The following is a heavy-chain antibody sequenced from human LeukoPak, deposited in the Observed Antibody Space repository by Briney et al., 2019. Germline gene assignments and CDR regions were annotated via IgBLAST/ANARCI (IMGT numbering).Heavy chain of an antibody. CDR3: VAGSSSSLAFGY. V-gene: IGHV6-1*01. Sequence: SQTLSLTCAISGDSVSSNSAAWNWIRQSPSRGLEWLGRTYYRSKWYNDYAVSVKSRITITPDTSKNQFSLQLNSVTPEDTAVYYCVAGSSSSLAFGYWGQGTLVTVSS. CDR2: TYYRSKWYN. D-gene: IGHD6-6*01. CDR1: GDSVSSNSAA. J-gene: IGHJ4*02.